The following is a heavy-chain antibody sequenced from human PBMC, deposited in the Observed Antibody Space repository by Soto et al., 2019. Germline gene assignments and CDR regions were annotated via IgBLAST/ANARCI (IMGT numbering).Heavy chain of an antibody. J-gene: IGHJ4*02. D-gene: IGHD3-22*01. CDR2: ISGSGSST. V-gene: IGHV3-23*01. Sequence: GRSLRLSCAASGFIFSSYAMNWVRQTPGKGLEWVSGISGSGSSTYYADSVKGRFTISRDNSKKTLYLQMNSLRAEDTAVYYCAKARSGFYLYYFDYWGQGTLVTVSS. CDR3: AKARSGFYLYYFDY. CDR1: GFIFSSYA.